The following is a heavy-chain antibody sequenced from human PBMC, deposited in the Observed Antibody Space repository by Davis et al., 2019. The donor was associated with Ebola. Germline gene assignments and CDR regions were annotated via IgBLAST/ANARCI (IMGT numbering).Heavy chain of an antibody. CDR3: AREKWYYDSSTPGAFDI. D-gene: IGHD3-22*01. CDR1: GGSFSGYY. J-gene: IGHJ3*02. V-gene: IGHV4-34*01. Sequence: SQTLSLTCAVYGGSFSGYYWSWIRQPPGKGLEWIGEINHSGSTNYNPSLKSRVTISVDTSKNQFSLKLSSVTAADTAVYYCAREKWYYDSSTPGAFDIWGQGTMVTVSS. CDR2: INHSGST.